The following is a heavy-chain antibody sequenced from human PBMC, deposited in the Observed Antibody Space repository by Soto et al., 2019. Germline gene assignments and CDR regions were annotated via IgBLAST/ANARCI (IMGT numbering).Heavy chain of an antibody. Sequence: GGSLRLSCAASGFIFSDSTMNWVRQAPGKGLEWVSSISGSSNYIHYADSVKGRFTISRDSAKNSLYLQMNSLRGEDTAVYYCASGVTIFGVVIPRNDMGVWGRGTTVTVSS. CDR2: ISGSSNYI. CDR1: GFIFSDST. J-gene: IGHJ6*02. V-gene: IGHV3-21*01. CDR3: ASGVTIFGVVIPRNDMGV. D-gene: IGHD3-3*01.